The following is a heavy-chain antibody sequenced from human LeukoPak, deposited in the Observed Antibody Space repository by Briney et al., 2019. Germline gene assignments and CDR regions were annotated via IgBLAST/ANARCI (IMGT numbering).Heavy chain of an antibody. V-gene: IGHV4-59*08. CDR2: IYYSGST. CDR1: GGSISTYY. CDR3: ARHRYSSAWSVVDY. J-gene: IGHJ4*02. D-gene: IGHD6-19*01. Sequence: PSETLSLTCTVSGGSISTYYWSWIRQPREKGLEWIGNIYYSGSTNYNPSLKSRVTISVDTSKNQFSLKLTAVTAADTAVYYCARHRYSSAWSVVDYWGQGTLVTVSS.